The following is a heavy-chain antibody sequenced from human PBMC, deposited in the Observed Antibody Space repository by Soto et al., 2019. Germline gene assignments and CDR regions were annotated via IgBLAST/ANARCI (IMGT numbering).Heavy chain of an antibody. Sequence: EVQLLESGGDLVQPGGSLRVSCTASGFTFSTYAMSWVRHAPGKGLEWVSTISGSDDSTHYADSVKGRFTVSRDNSKNTLYLQMTSLRAAVTAVYYCTKRERWLHFDYWGQGTLVTVSS. J-gene: IGHJ4*02. D-gene: IGHD5-12*01. CDR2: ISGSDDST. V-gene: IGHV3-23*01. CDR3: TKRERWLHFDY. CDR1: GFTFSTYA.